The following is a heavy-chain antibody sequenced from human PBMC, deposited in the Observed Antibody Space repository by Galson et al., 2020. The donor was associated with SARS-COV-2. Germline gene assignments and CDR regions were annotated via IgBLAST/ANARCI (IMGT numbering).Heavy chain of an antibody. CDR2: ISWNSRNI. CDR3: GKDLVSRFVTRYCRPGGCYPLYAMDV. Sequence: PGGSLRLSCTVSGFTFDDSAMYWVRRAPGKGLEWVSGISWNSRNIAYADSVKGRFTISRDNAKNSLYLQMNSLRPEDTALYYCGKDLVSRFVTRYCRPGGCYPLYAMDVWGQGTTVIVSS. V-gene: IGHV3-9*01. J-gene: IGHJ6*02. D-gene: IGHD2-15*01. CDR1: GFTFDDSA.